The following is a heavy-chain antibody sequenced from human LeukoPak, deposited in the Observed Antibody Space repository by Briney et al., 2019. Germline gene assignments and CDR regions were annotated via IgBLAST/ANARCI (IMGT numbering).Heavy chain of an antibody. CDR3: AKSHRVLRYFDWLPDY. V-gene: IGHV3-23*01. Sequence: GGSLRLSCAASGFTFSTYAMSWVRQAPGKGLEWVSSISGSGGSTSYADSVKGRFTISRDNSKNTLYLQMNSLRAEDTAVYYCAKSHRVLRYFDWLPDYWGQGTLVTVSS. CDR2: ISGSGGST. D-gene: IGHD3-9*01. CDR1: GFTFSTYA. J-gene: IGHJ4*02.